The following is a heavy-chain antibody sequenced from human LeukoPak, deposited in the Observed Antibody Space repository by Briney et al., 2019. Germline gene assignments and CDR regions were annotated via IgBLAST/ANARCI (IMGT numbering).Heavy chain of an antibody. V-gene: IGHV3-30-3*01. CDR1: GFTFSSYA. D-gene: IGHD5-18*01. CDR3: ARDPGYSYGLPSY. J-gene: IGHJ4*02. Sequence: GRSLRLSCAASGFTFSSYAMHRVRQAPGKGLEWVAVISYDGSNKYYADSVKGRFTISRDNSKNTLYLQMNSLRAEDTAVYYCARDPGYSYGLPSYWGQGTLVTVSS. CDR2: ISYDGSNK.